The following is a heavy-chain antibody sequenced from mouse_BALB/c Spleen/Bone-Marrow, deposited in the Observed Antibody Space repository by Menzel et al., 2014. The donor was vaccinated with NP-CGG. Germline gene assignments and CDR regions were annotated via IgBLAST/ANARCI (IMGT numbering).Heavy chain of an antibody. CDR1: GFNIKDTY. Sequence: VQLQQPGAELVKPGASVKLSCTASGFNIKDTYMHWVKQRPEQGLEWIGRIDPANGNTKYDPKFQGKATITADTSSNIAYLQLSSLTSEDTSVYYCARWLPLAYWGQGTLVTVSA. V-gene: IGHV14-3*02. CDR3: ARWLPLAY. CDR2: IDPANGNT. J-gene: IGHJ3*01. D-gene: IGHD2-2*01.